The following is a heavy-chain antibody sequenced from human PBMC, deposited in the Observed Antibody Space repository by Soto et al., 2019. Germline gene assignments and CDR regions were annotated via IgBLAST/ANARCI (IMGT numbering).Heavy chain of an antibody. Sequence: PGGSLRLSCAASGFTFSSYAMSWVRQAPGKGLEWVSAISGSGGSTYYADSVKGRFTISRDNSKNTLYLQMNSLRAEDTAVYYCAKGGEWLLVYYYYGMDVWGQGTMVTSP. CDR1: GFTFSSYA. CDR2: ISGSGGST. D-gene: IGHD3-3*01. V-gene: IGHV3-23*01. CDR3: AKGGEWLLVYYYYGMDV. J-gene: IGHJ6*02.